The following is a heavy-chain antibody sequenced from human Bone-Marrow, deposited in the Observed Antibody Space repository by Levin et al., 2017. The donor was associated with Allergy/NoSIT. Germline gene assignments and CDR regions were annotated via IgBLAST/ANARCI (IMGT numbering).Heavy chain of an antibody. Sequence: GGSLRLSCVGSGFTFRSYAMGWVRQAPGKGLEWVSSISGSGDDTHYADSVRGRFTISRDNSESTLSLQMNSLRAEDTALYYCARIKGVSSRWSRSSSFAPWGQGTQVTVSS. J-gene: IGHJ5*02. D-gene: IGHD6-13*01. CDR2: ISGSGDDT. CDR3: ARIKGVSSRWSRSSSFAP. CDR1: GFTFRSYA. V-gene: IGHV3-23*01.